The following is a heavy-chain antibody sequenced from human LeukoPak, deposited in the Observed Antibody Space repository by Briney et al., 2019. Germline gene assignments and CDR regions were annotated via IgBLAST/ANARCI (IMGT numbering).Heavy chain of an antibody. CDR2: IYSDGST. Sequence: GGSLRLSCAASGYTVSSNYMSWVRQAPGKGLEWVSVIYSDGSTYYADSVKGRFTISRDNSKNTLYIQINSLRAEDTAVYYCARDYDYYHSSGYWYYFDYWGEGTLATVSS. CDR1: GYTVSSNY. J-gene: IGHJ4*02. V-gene: IGHV3-66*01. D-gene: IGHD3-22*01. CDR3: ARDYDYYHSSGYWYYFDY.